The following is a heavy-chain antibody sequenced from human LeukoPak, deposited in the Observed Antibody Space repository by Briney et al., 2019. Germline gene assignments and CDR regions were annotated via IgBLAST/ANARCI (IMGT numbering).Heavy chain of an antibody. CDR3: ARFETVAAKPIEH. Sequence: GGSLRLSCAASGFTFSYYSMNWVRQTPGNELDWVSSISSTSTYILYADSVKDRFTISRDNARNSLYLQMNSLRAEDTAVYYCARFETVAAKPIEHWGPGTLVTVSS. V-gene: IGHV3-21*01. D-gene: IGHD6-19*01. J-gene: IGHJ1*01. CDR2: ISSTSTYI. CDR1: GFTFSYYS.